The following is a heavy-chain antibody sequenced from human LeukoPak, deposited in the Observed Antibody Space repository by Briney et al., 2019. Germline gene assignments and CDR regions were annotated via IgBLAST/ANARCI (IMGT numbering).Heavy chain of an antibody. D-gene: IGHD6-19*01. V-gene: IGHV3-7*03. CDR2: IKQDGSEK. CDR3: ARAARQLAGVATGSIAVAGPYYYYYGMDV. Sequence: PGGSLRLSCAASGFTFSSYWMSWVRQAPGKGLEWVANIKQDGSEKYYVDSVKGRFTISRDNAKSSLYLQMNSLRAEDTAVYYCARAARQLAGVATGSIAVAGPYYYYYGMDVWGQGTTVTVSS. J-gene: IGHJ6*02. CDR1: GFTFSSYW.